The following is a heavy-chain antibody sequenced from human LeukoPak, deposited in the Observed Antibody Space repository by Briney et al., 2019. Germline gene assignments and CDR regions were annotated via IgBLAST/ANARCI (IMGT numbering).Heavy chain of an antibody. D-gene: IGHD6-13*01. CDR2: INPNSGGT. CDR3: ARDADSRAYYYMDV. Sequence: ASVKVSCKASGYTFTGYYMHWVRQAPGQGLEWMGWINPNSGGTNYAQKFEGRVTMTGDTSISTAYMELSRLRSDDTAVYYCARDADSRAYYYMDVWGKGTTVTVSS. CDR1: GYTFTGYY. V-gene: IGHV1-2*02. J-gene: IGHJ6*03.